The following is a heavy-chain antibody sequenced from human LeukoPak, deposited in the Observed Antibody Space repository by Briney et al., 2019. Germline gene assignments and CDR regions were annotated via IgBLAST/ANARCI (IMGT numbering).Heavy chain of an antibody. J-gene: IGHJ4*02. CDR1: GGSISSYY. CDR3: ARVYSSSWYYFDY. V-gene: IGHV4-59*01. D-gene: IGHD6-13*01. CDR2: TYYSGST. Sequence: PSETLSLTCTVSGGSISSYYWSWIRQPPGKGLEWIGYTYYSGSTNYNPSLKSRVTISVDTSKNQFSLKLSSVTAADTAVYYCARVYSSSWYYFDYWGQGTLVTVSS.